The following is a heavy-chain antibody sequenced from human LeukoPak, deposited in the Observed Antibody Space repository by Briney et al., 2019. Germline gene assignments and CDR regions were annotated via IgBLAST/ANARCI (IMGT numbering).Heavy chain of an antibody. CDR2: ISYDGSNK. V-gene: IGHV3-30-3*01. CDR3: ARGPAMTTVAL. Sequence: GGSLRLSCAASGFTFSSYALHWVRQAPGKGLEWVAVISYDGSNKYYTDSVKGRFTISRDNSKNTLYLQMNSPRAEDTAVYYCARGPAMTTVALWGQGTLVTVSS. J-gene: IGHJ4*02. D-gene: IGHD4-23*01. CDR1: GFTFSSYA.